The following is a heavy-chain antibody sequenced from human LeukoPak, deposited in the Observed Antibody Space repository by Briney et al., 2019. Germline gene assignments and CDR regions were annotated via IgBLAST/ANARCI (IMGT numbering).Heavy chain of an antibody. CDR2: ISTYNGNT. J-gene: IGHJ4*02. V-gene: IGHV1-18*01. Sequence: ASVKVSCKASGYTFMKYGSTWVRQAPGQGLEWMGWISTYNGNTNYAQKLQGRVTMTTDTSTNTVYMELRSLRSDDTAVYYCARHLEGSSGLVYDYWGQGTLVTVSS. CDR3: ARHLEGSSGLVYDY. D-gene: IGHD3-22*01. CDR1: GYTFMKYG.